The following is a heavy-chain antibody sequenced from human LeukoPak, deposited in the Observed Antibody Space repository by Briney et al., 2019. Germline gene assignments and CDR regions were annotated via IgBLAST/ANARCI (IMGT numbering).Heavy chain of an antibody. V-gene: IGHV3-74*01. D-gene: IGHD2-15*01. CDR1: GFTFSSYW. CDR3: ARDNYCSGGSCYHNYYYYMDV. Sequence: GGSLRLSCAASGFTFSSYWMHWVRQAPGKGLVWVSRINSDGSSTSYADSVKGRFTISRDNAKNTLYLQMNSLRAEDTAVYYCARDNYCSGGSCYHNYYYYMDVWGKGTTVTISS. J-gene: IGHJ6*03. CDR2: INSDGSST.